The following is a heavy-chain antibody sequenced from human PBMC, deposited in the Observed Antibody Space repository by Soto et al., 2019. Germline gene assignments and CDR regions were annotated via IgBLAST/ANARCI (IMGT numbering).Heavy chain of an antibody. CDR3: ARARASTAVTAIYYFGMDV. CDR1: GYSFTNYA. D-gene: IGHD2-21*02. J-gene: IGHJ6*02. V-gene: IGHV1-3*04. Sequence: ASVKVSCKASGYSFTNYALHWLRQAPGQRLEWLGWINIDNGNTKYSRKFQGRVAITRDTSASTAYMELSSLRSEDTAVFYCARARASTAVTAIYYFGMDVWGQGTRVTVSS. CDR2: INIDNGNT.